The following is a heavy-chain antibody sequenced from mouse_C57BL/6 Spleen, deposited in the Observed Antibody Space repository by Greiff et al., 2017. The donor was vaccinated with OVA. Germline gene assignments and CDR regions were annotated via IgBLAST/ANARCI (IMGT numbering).Heavy chain of an antibody. Sequence: EVHLVESEGGLVQPGSSMKLSCTASGFTFSDYYMAWVRQVPEKGLEWVANINYDGSSTYYLDSLKSRFIISRDNAKNILYLQMSSLKSEDTATYYCARGGDYDEGTWFAYWGQGTLVTVSA. D-gene: IGHD2-4*01. J-gene: IGHJ3*01. CDR1: GFTFSDYY. V-gene: IGHV5-16*01. CDR3: ARGGDYDEGTWFAY. CDR2: INYDGSST.